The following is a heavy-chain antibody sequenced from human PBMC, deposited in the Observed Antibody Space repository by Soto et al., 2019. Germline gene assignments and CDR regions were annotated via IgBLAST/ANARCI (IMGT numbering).Heavy chain of an antibody. Sequence: GSLRLSCAASGFTFSSYSMNWVRQAPGKGLECVSSISSSSRYIYYADSVKGRFTISRDNAKNSLYLQMNSLRAEDTAVYYCASDLGGATPRYYYGMDVWGQGTTVTVS. CDR3: ASDLGGATPRYYYGMDV. J-gene: IGHJ6*02. V-gene: IGHV3-21*01. CDR2: ISSSSRYI. D-gene: IGHD1-26*01. CDR1: GFTFSSYS.